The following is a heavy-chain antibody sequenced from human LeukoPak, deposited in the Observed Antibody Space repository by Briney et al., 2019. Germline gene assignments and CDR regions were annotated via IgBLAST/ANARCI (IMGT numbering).Heavy chain of an antibody. CDR2: IKEDGGEK. V-gene: IGHV3-7*01. D-gene: IGHD2-15*01. Sequence: PGGSLRLSCEGSGFTFRSHWMSWVRQAPGKGLEWVAHIKEDGGEKHYVDPVKGRFTISRDNAKNSLYLQMNSLRAEDTAMYYCVRDRGYCSGGTCYALWDYWGQGTLVTVSS. J-gene: IGHJ4*02. CDR1: GFTFRSHW. CDR3: VRDRGYCSGGTCYALWDY.